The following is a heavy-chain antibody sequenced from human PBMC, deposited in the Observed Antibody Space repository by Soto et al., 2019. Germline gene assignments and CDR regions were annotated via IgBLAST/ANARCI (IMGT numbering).Heavy chain of an antibody. CDR1: GFTFSNYG. CDR3: ARDWVWFGAHPIDY. CDR2: ISSDGSNK. Sequence: QVQLVESGGGVVQTGRSLRLSCAASGFTFSNYGMHWVRQAPGKGLEWVAVISSDGSNKYYADSVKGRFTISRDNSENTLFLQMNNLRTEDTAVYYCARDWVWFGAHPIDYWGQGTLVTVYS. D-gene: IGHD3-10*01. V-gene: IGHV3-30*03. J-gene: IGHJ4*02.